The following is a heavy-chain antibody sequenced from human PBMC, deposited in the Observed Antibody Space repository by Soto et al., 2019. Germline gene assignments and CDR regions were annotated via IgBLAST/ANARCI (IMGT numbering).Heavy chain of an antibody. CDR2: IGRKGSTT. J-gene: IGHJ4*02. CDR3: ATVDTAMVNFHY. Sequence: GGSLRLSCAASGFTFSNYGMNWVRQAPGKGLEWVSCIGRKGSTTFYADSVKGRFTISRDTSKNTLYLQMNSLRAEDTALYYCATVDTAMVNFHYWSQGTLVTVSS. CDR1: GFTFSNYG. D-gene: IGHD5-18*01. V-gene: IGHV3-23*01.